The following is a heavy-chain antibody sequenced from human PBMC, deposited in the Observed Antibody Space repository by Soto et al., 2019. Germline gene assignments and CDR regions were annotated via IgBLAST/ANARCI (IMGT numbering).Heavy chain of an antibody. CDR2: ISAYNGNT. J-gene: IGHJ6*02. D-gene: IGHD6-19*01. Sequence: QVQLVQSGAEVKKPGASVKVSCKASGYTFTSYGISWVRQAPGQGLEWMGWISAYNGNTNYAQKLQGRVTMTTDTSTIKAYMELRSLRSDDTAVYYCARSLAVACTQSGMDVWGQGTTVTVSS. CDR3: ARSLAVACTQSGMDV. V-gene: IGHV1-18*01. CDR1: GYTFTSYG.